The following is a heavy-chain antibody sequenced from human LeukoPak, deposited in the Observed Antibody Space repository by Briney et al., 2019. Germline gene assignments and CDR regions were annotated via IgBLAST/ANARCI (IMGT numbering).Heavy chain of an antibody. CDR1: GYTFTGYY. CDR2: INPNSGGT. CDR3: ARSGERYFDWLPYYYYYMDV. Sequence: ASVKVSCKASGYTFTGYYMHWVRQAPGQGLEWMGWINPNSGGTNYAQKFQGRVTMTRDTSISTAYMELSSLRSEDTAVYYCARSGERYFDWLPYYYYYMDVWGKGTTVTVSS. V-gene: IGHV1-2*02. D-gene: IGHD3-9*01. J-gene: IGHJ6*03.